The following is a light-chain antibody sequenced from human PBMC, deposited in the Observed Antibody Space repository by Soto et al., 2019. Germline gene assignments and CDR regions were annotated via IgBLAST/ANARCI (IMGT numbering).Light chain of an antibody. CDR2: GAS. V-gene: IGKV3-20*01. J-gene: IGKJ5*01. CDR1: QSVSSSY. Sequence: SPGTLSLSPGERATLSCRASQSVSSSYLAWYQQKPGQAPRLLIYGASSRATGIPDRFSGSGSGTVFTLTISRLEPEDFAVYWRQRYGTSRPRRITSVQRTRLEFK. CDR3: QRYGTSRPRRIT.